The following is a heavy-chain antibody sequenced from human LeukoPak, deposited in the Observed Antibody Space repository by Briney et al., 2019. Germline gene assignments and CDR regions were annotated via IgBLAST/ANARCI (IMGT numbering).Heavy chain of an antibody. CDR2: ISAYNGNT. V-gene: IGHV1-18*01. CDR3: ARPRRVTTSGSYLSSWFDP. Sequence: ASVKVSCKASGYTFTSYGISWVRQAPGQGLEWMGWISAYNGNTNYAQMLQGRVTMTTDTSTSTAYMELRSLRSDDTAVYYCARPRRVTTSGSYLSSWFDPWGQGTLVTVSS. D-gene: IGHD1-26*01. J-gene: IGHJ5*02. CDR1: GYTFTSYG.